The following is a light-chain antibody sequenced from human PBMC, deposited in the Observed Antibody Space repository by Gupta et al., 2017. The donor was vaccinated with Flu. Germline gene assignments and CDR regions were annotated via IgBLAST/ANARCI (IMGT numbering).Light chain of an antibody. Sequence: LRTQSTDSLAVSLGQRATVHCKSSQSVLYSLDNKNYLGWYQQRPGQPPKLLICLASTRESGVPDRFSGSGSGTDFSLTISVLHAEDVAVYYCQQDRPLPRTFGPGTTVEIK. CDR2: LAS. CDR3: QQDRPLPRT. J-gene: IGKJ1*01. V-gene: IGKV4-1*01. CDR1: QSVLYSLDNKNY.